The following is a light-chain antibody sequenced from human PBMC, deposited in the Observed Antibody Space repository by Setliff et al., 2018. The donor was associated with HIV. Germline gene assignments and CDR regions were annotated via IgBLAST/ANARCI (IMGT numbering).Light chain of an antibody. CDR2: EVK. CDR1: NSDIGTYDL. V-gene: IGLV2-23*02. CDR3: SSYTGSDTFDV. Sequence: QSALTRPASVSGSPGQAITISCTGNNSDIGTYDLVSWYQQHPGRAPKLTIFEVKRRPSGVSNRFSGSKSGNTASLTISGLQAEDEATYFCSSYTGSDTFDVFGTGTKVTVL. J-gene: IGLJ1*01.